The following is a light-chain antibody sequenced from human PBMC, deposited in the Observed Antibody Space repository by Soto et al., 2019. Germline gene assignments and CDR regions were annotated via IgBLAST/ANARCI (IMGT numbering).Light chain of an antibody. CDR2: DVS. CDR1: SSDVGGYNY. V-gene: IGLV2-14*01. Sequence: QSVLTQPASVSVYPGQSITISCTGTSSDVGGYNYVSWYQQHPGKAPKLMIYDVSNRPSGVSNRFSGSKSGNTASLTISGLQAEDEADYYCSSYTDNDTYVFGGGTKVTVL. CDR3: SSYTDNDTYV. J-gene: IGLJ1*01.